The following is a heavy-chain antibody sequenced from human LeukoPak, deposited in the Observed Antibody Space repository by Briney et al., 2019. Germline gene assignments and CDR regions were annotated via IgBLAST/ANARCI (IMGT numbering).Heavy chain of an antibody. CDR1: GGSFSGYY. J-gene: IGHJ5*02. Sequence: SETLSLTCAVYGGSFSGYYWSWIRQPPGKGLEWIGEINHSGSTNYNPSLKSRVTIFVDTSKNQFSLKLSSVTAADTALYYCARHVGYGSGSNNWFDPWGQGTLVTVSS. D-gene: IGHD3-10*01. CDR2: INHSGST. CDR3: ARHVGYGSGSNNWFDP. V-gene: IGHV4-34*01.